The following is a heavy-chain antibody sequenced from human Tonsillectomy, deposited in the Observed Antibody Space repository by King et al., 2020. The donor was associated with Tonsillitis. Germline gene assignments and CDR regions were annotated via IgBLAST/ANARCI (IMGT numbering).Heavy chain of an antibody. Sequence: VQLVESGGGLVQPGGSLRLSCAASGFTFNTYAMSWVRQAPGKGREWVSGISGRGSGTYYADSVKGRFTISRDNSKNTLYLQMNSLRAEDTALYYCAKLSSGWFGYFDYWGQGTLVTVSS. CDR3: AKLSSGWFGYFDY. D-gene: IGHD6-19*01. V-gene: IGHV3-23*04. CDR1: GFTFNTYA. J-gene: IGHJ4*02. CDR2: ISGRGSGT.